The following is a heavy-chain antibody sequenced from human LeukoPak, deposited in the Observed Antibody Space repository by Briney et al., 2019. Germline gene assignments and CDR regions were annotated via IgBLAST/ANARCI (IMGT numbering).Heavy chain of an antibody. V-gene: IGHV3-21*01. CDR3: ARDKDIPYYYYMDV. Sequence: GGSLRLSCAASGFTFSSYWMSWVRQAPGKGLEWVSSISSSSSYIYYADSVKGRFTISRDNAKNSLYLQMNSLRAEDTAVYYCARDKDIPYYYYMDVWGKGTTVTVSS. CDR1: GFTFSSYW. CDR2: ISSSSSYI. D-gene: IGHD2-15*01. J-gene: IGHJ6*03.